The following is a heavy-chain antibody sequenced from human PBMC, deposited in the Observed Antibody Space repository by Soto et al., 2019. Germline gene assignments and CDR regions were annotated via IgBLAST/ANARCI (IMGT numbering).Heavy chain of an antibody. D-gene: IGHD5-18*01. Sequence: EVQLVQSGAEVKKPGESLKISCKGFGYSFTTYWIGWVRQMPGKGLEWMGIIYPGDSDTRYSPSFQGQVTISADKSISTAYLQWSSLKASDTAMYYCARHWGHSYGSNGMDVWGQGTTVTVSS. V-gene: IGHV5-51*01. CDR1: GYSFTTYW. CDR3: ARHWGHSYGSNGMDV. J-gene: IGHJ6*02. CDR2: IYPGDSDT.